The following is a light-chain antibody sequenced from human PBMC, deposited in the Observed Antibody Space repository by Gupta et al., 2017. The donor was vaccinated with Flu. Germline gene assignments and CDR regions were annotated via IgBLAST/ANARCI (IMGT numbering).Light chain of an antibody. CDR2: WAS. CDR1: RSILYNSNNKSY. CDR3: QQYKATASWT. Sequence: DIVMTQSQDSLAVSLGERATIHCRSSRSILYNSNNKSYLAWYQQKPGQPPKLLIYWASTRESGVPDRFSGSGCGTDFTLTISSLQAEDVEVYFCQQYKATASWTFGQGTKVEIK. J-gene: IGKJ1*01. V-gene: IGKV4-1*01.